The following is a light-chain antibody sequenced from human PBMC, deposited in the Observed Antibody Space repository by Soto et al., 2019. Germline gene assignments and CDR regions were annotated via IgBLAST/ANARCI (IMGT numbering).Light chain of an antibody. CDR2: NNN. V-gene: IGLV1-44*01. CDR3: AAWDDSLSGPV. J-gene: IGLJ3*02. Sequence: QSVLTQPPSVSGTPGQKVSISCSGSASNLGGNPVNWYQHLPGAAPKLLVYNNNQRPSGVPDRFSGSKSDTSASLAISGLQFEDEAVYYCAAWDDSLSGPVFGGGTKVTVL. CDR1: ASNLGGNP.